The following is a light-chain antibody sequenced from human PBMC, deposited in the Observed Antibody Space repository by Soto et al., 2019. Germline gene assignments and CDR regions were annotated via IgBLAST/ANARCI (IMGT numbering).Light chain of an antibody. V-gene: IGLV1-44*01. Sequence: QSVLSQPPSASGTPGQTVIISCSGSRSDIGSNFVNWYQHLPGTAPKLLIYNSNQRPSGVPDRFSGSKSGTSASLAISGLQSKDEADYYCAAWDDSMTGPVFGTGTKVTVL. CDR1: RSDIGSNF. CDR3: AAWDDSMTGPV. J-gene: IGLJ1*01. CDR2: NSN.